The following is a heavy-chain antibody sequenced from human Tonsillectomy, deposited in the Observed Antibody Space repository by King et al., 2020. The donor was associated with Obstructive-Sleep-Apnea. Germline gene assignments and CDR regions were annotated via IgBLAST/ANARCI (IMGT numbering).Heavy chain of an antibody. CDR1: GFTFVSNA. CDR3: AKDLTFGYSSSWDDAFDI. V-gene: IGHV3-33*06. D-gene: IGHD6-13*01. J-gene: IGHJ3*02. Sequence: QLVQSGGGVVQLGGPLELSCEASGFTFVSNAMTWGAQAPGKGLGWVAGLGCIGVSKYFADSVKGRFTISRDNSKNTLYLQMNSPRAEDTVVDYGAKDLTFGYSSSWDDAFDIWGQGTMVTVSS. CDR2: LGCIGVSK.